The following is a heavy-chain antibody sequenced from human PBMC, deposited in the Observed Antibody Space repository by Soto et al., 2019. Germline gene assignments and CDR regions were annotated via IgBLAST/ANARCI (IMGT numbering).Heavy chain of an antibody. CDR3: ARFDYDILTGYYTGADYYYYGMDV. Sequence: QVQLVESGGGVVQPGRSLRLSCAASGFTFSSYGMHWVRQAPGKGLEWVAVIWYDGSNKYYADSVKGRFTISRDNSKKTLYLQMNSLRAEDTAVYYCARFDYDILTGYYTGADYYYYGMDVWGQGTTVTVSS. CDR2: IWYDGSNK. V-gene: IGHV3-33*01. CDR1: GFTFSSYG. D-gene: IGHD3-9*01. J-gene: IGHJ6*02.